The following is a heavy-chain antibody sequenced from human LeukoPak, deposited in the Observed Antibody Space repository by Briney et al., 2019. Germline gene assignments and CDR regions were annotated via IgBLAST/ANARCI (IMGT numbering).Heavy chain of an antibody. CDR1: GGSFSGYY. J-gene: IGHJ4*02. V-gene: IGHV4-34*01. Sequence: SETLSLTCAVYGGSFSGYYWSWIRQPPGKGLEWIGEINHSGSANYNPSLKSRVTISVDTSKNQFSLKLSSVTAADTAVYYCARAVAGYWGQGTLVTVSS. CDR3: ARAVAGY. CDR2: INHSGSA. D-gene: IGHD2-15*01.